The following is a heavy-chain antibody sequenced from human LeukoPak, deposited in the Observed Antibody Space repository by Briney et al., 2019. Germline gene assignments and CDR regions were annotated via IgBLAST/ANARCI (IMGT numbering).Heavy chain of an antibody. CDR1: GFTFSSYA. CDR3: AKDESSITMIVVVSPIDY. V-gene: IGHV3-30-3*01. D-gene: IGHD3-22*01. J-gene: IGHJ4*02. CDR2: ISYDGSNK. Sequence: GGSLRLSCAASGFTFSSYAMHWVRQAPGKGLEWVAVISYDGSNKYYADSVKGRFTISRDNSKNTLYLQMNSLRAEDTAVYYCAKDESSITMIVVVSPIDYWGQGTLVTVSS.